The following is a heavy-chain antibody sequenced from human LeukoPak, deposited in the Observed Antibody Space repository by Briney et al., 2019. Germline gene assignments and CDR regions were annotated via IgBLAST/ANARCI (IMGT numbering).Heavy chain of an antibody. Sequence: PGGSLRLSCAASGFTFSTYGMHWVRQAPGKGLEWVAYVHYDGSKIYYTDSVKGRFTISRDNAKNSLYLQMNSLRAEDTAVYYCASELVVIKGYYYMDVWGKGTTVTVSS. CDR1: GFTFSTYG. V-gene: IGHV3-30*02. D-gene: IGHD3-22*01. CDR2: VHYDGSKI. J-gene: IGHJ6*03. CDR3: ASELVVIKGYYYMDV.